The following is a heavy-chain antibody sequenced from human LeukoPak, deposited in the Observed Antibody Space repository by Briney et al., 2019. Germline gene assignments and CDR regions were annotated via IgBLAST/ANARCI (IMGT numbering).Heavy chain of an antibody. CDR1: GFTFTSSA. J-gene: IGHJ6*02. CDR3: AARVTTEPFFNYYYGMDV. V-gene: IGHV1-58*02. D-gene: IGHD4-17*01. Sequence: SVKVSCKASGFTFTSSAMQWVRQARGQRLEWIGWIVVSSGNTNYAQKFQERVTITRDMSTSTAYMELSSLRSEDTAVYYCAARVTTEPFFNYYYGMDVWGQGTTVTVSS. CDR2: IVVSSGNT.